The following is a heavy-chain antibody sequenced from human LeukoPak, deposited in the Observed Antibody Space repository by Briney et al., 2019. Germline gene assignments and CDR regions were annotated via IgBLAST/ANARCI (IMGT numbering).Heavy chain of an antibody. Sequence: ASVKVSCTASGHTSTTYAIHWVRQAPGQGLEWMGWINAGNGNIKYSQKFQGRVTITGDTSASTAYMELSSLRSEDTAVYYCARGYCSSTSCYMDVWGQGTTVT. D-gene: IGHD2-2*01. CDR3: ARGYCSSTSCYMDV. V-gene: IGHV1-3*01. J-gene: IGHJ6*02. CDR2: INAGNGNI. CDR1: GHTSTTYA.